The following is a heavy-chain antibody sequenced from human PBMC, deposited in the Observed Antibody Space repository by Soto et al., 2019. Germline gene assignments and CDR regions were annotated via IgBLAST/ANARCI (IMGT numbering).Heavy chain of an antibody. J-gene: IGHJ6*02. CDR3: ARVGQIVEDYYYGMDV. CDR2: TYYRSKWYN. D-gene: IGHD3-22*01. CDR1: GDSVSSNSAA. V-gene: IGHV6-1*01. Sequence: PSQTLSLTCAISGDSVSSNSAAWNWIRQSPSRGLEWLGRTYYRSKWYNDYAVSVKSRITINPDTSKNQFSLQLNSVTPEDTAVYYCARVGQIVEDYYYGMDVWGQGTTVTVSS.